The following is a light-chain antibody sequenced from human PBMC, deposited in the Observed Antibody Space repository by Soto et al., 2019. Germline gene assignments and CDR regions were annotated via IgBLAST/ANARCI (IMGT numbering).Light chain of an antibody. J-gene: IGLJ2*01. V-gene: IGLV1-44*01. CDR2: NNN. CDR3: AAWDDNRVGL. Sequence: QSVLTQPPSASGTPGQRVTISCSGSNSNIGSNAVNWYQVVPGTAPKLLIYNNNRRPSGVPDRFSASKSGTSASLAISGLQSEDEADYFCAAWDDNRVGLFGGGTKLTVL. CDR1: NSNIGSNA.